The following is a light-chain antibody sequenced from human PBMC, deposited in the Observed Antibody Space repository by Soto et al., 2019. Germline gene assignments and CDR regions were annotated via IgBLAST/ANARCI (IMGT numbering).Light chain of an antibody. Sequence: QSVLTQPASVSGSPGQSITISCTGTSSNVGSYDLVSWYQQHPGKAPKLLIYEVTKWPSGVSNRFSGSKSGNTASLTISGLQAEDEADYACCSYAASNRVIFGGGTKLTVL. CDR3: CSYAASNRVI. CDR1: SSNVGSYDL. CDR2: EVT. J-gene: IGLJ2*01. V-gene: IGLV2-23*02.